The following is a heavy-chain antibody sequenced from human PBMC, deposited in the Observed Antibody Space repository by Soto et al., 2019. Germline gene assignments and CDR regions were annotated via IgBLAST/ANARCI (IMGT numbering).Heavy chain of an antibody. Sequence: GGSLRLSCAASGFTFSDHYMDWVRQAPGKGLEWVGRIRNRPNSYTTQYAASVKGRLAVLRDDSENLVYLQMNDLKTEDTAVYYCVRDSGRGFYFDYWGRGAQVTVSS. J-gene: IGHJ4*02. CDR3: VRDSGRGFYFDY. CDR2: IRNRPNSYTT. CDR1: GFTFSDHY. D-gene: IGHD3-10*01. V-gene: IGHV3-72*01.